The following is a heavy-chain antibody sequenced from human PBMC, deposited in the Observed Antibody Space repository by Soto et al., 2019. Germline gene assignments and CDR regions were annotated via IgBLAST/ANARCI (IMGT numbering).Heavy chain of an antibody. D-gene: IGHD1-26*01. CDR3: AREMVGFNHYFDF. J-gene: IGHJ4*02. Sequence: PGGSLRLSCAASGFPFSSYTMNWVRQAPGKGLECVSSISSTSGYIYYADSVKGRFTISRDNAKNSLYLQMNSLRAEDTGVYYCAREMVGFNHYFDFWGQGTLVTVSS. CDR2: ISSTSGYI. CDR1: GFPFSSYT. V-gene: IGHV3-21*01.